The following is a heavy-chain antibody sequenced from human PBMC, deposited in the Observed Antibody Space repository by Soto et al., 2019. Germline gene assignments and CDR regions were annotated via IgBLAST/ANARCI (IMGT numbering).Heavy chain of an antibody. D-gene: IGHD2-2*01. CDR3: ATRVPPAIGVGDYHGMDV. V-gene: IGHV5-10-1*01. CDR1: GYSFTSYW. J-gene: IGHJ6*02. CDR2: IDPSDSYT. Sequence: GESLKISCKGSGYSFTSYWITWVRQMPGKGLEWMGRIDPSDSYTNYSPSFQGHVTISADKSISTAYLQWSSLKASDTAMYYCATRVPPAIGVGDYHGMDVWGQGTTVTVSS.